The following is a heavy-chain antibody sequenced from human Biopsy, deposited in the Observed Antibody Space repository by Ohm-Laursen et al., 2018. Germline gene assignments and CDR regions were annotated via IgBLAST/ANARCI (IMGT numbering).Heavy chain of an antibody. CDR3: AKGGYCTTTSCYMDVDY. Sequence: SLRLFCAAIGFSFDNYAMNWVRQAPGKGLEWVSTISGSGGSTYYADSVKGRFTISRDASKNTLYLLMNSLRAEDTAMYYCAKGGYCTTTSCYMDVDYWGQGTLVTVSS. CDR2: ISGSGGST. CDR1: GFSFDNYA. D-gene: IGHD2-2*02. J-gene: IGHJ4*02. V-gene: IGHV3-23*01.